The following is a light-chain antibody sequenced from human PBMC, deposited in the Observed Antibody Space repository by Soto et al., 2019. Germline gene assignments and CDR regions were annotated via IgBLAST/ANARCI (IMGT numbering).Light chain of an antibody. V-gene: IGKV1-8*01. CDR3: QEYYSYPYT. CDR1: QGISSY. CDR2: AAS. Sequence: AIRMTQSPSSFSASTGDRVTITCRASQGISSYLAWYQQKPGKAPKLLIYAASTLHSGVPSRFSGSGSGTDFTLTISCLQSEDFATYDCQEYYSYPYTFGQGTKVEIK. J-gene: IGKJ2*01.